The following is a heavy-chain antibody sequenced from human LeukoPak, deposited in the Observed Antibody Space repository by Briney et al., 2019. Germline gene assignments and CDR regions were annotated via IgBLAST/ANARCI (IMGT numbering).Heavy chain of an antibody. CDR1: GDSISSSTYY. Sequence: SETLSLTCTVSGDSISSSTYYWGWIRQPPGKGLEWIGNIYYSGSTYYNPSLKSRVTISVDTSKNQFSLKLSSVTAADTAVYYCARGVYRIVPPDYWGQGTLVTVSS. V-gene: IGHV4-39*07. D-gene: IGHD1-26*01. J-gene: IGHJ4*02. CDR3: ARGVYRIVPPDY. CDR2: IYYSGST.